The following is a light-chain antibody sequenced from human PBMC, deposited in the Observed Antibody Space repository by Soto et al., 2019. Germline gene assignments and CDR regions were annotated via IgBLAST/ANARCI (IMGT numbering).Light chain of an antibody. CDR2: DVI. J-gene: IGLJ1*01. CDR1: SSNIGSNT. CDR3: CSYAGSYTHV. V-gene: IGLV1-44*01. Sequence: QSVLTQPPSASGTPGQRVTISCSGSSSNIGSNTVNWYQQLPGTAPKLMIYDVIKRPSGVPDRFSGSKSGNTASLTIYGLQAEDEADYYCCSYAGSYTHVFGTGTKVTVL.